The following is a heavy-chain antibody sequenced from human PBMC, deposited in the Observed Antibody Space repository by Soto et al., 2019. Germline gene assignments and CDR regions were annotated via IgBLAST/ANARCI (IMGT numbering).Heavy chain of an antibody. D-gene: IGHD2-21*02. CDR3: ASSYCGGDCSVLYYYYGMDV. CDR2: ISAYNGNT. Sequence: ASVKVSCKASGYTFSSYGISWVRQAPGQGLEWMGWISAYNGNTNYAQKLQGRVTMTTDTSTSTAYMELRSLRSDDTAVYYCASSYCGGDCSVLYYYYGMDVWGQGTTVTVS. J-gene: IGHJ6*02. V-gene: IGHV1-18*01. CDR1: GYTFSSYG.